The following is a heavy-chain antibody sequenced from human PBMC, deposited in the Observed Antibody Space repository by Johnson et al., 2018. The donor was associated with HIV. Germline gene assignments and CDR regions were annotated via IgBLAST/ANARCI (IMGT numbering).Heavy chain of an antibody. Sequence: VQLVESGGGLVRPGGSLRLSCAASGFSFRSYWMSWVRQAPGKGLEWVANIKQDGSETFYADSVKGRFIISRDNSKNTLYVQMNSLRAEDTAVYYCAKEVVSGWYPASSVLDRGDNVRGLLGLRWAMWG. CDR3: AKEVVSGWYPASSVLDRGDNVRGLLGLRWAM. V-gene: IGHV3-7*03. D-gene: IGHD6-19*01. CDR2: IKQDGSET. J-gene: IGHJ1*01. CDR1: GFSFRSYW.